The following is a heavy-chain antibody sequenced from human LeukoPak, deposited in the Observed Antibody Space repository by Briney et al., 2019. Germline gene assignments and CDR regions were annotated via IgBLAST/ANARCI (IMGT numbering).Heavy chain of an antibody. Sequence: GGSLRLSCSASGFTFTNYAMHWVRQAPGKGLEYVSGISSNGGRTFYADSVKGRFTISRDNSDNTVDLQMSSLRAEDTAAYYCVNLGEWLVLGYYYCMDVGGQGTTVTVSS. V-gene: IGHV3-64D*06. J-gene: IGHJ6*02. CDR2: ISSNGGRT. CDR3: VNLGEWLVLGYYYCMDV. CDR1: GFTFTNYA. D-gene: IGHD6-19*01.